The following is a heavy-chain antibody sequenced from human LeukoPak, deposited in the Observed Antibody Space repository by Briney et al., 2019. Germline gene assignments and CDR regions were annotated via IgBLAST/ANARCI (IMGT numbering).Heavy chain of an antibody. Sequence: PSQTLSLTCTVSGGSISSGGYYWSWIRQPPGKGLEWIGYIYHSGSTNYNPSLKSRVTISVDTSKNQFSLKLSSVTAADTAVYYCARKRLRNWGSDFDYWGQGTLVTVSS. J-gene: IGHJ4*02. CDR2: IYHSGST. D-gene: IGHD7-27*01. CDR3: ARKRLRNWGSDFDY. CDR1: GGSISSGGYY. V-gene: IGHV4-30-2*01.